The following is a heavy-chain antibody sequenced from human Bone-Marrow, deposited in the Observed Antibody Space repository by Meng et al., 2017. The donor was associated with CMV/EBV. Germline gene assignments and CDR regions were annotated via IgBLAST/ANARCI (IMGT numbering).Heavy chain of an antibody. CDR2: IIPILGIA. Sequence: SVKVSCKASGYTFTNYDINWVRQAPGQGLEWMGRIIPILGIANYAQKFQGRVTITADKSMSTAYMELSSLRSEDTAVYYCARVKGSSSWYRVNWFHPWGQGTLVTVSS. J-gene: IGHJ5*02. D-gene: IGHD6-13*01. CDR3: ARVKGSSSWYRVNWFHP. V-gene: IGHV1-69*04. CDR1: GYTFTNYD.